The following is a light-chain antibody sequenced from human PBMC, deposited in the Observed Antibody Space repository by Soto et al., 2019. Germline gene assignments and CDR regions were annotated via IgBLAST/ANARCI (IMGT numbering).Light chain of an antibody. CDR2: GAS. Sequence: IVLTQSPATLSLSPGDRATLSCRVSQSVTSNYLAWYQQKPGQAPRLLIYGASTRATGIPARFSGSGSGTEFTLTISSLQSEDFAVYYCQQYNNWLLTFGGGTKVDIK. CDR1: QSVTSN. J-gene: IGKJ4*01. CDR3: QQYNNWLLT. V-gene: IGKV3-15*01.